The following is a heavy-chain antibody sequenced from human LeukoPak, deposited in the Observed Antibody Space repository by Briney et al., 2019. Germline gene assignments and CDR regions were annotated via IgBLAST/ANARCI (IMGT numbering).Heavy chain of an antibody. J-gene: IGHJ4*01. Sequence: SVKVSCKASGYTFTGYYMHWVRQAPGQGLEWMGGIIPIFGTANYAQKFQGRVTITADESTSTAYMELSSLRSEDTAVYYCASFVWLPFDYWGQGTLVTVSS. CDR1: GYTFTGYY. D-gene: IGHD5-12*01. CDR3: ASFVWLPFDY. CDR2: IIPIFGTA. V-gene: IGHV1-69*13.